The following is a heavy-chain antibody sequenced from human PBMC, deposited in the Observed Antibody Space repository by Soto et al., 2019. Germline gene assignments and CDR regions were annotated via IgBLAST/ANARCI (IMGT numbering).Heavy chain of an antibody. J-gene: IGHJ4*02. V-gene: IGHV5-10-1*01. Sequence: PGESLKISCKGSGYSFASYWISWVRQMPGKGLEWMGRIDPTDSYTNYSSSSQGHVTFSVDKSISTAYLHWRGLKASDTAMYYCARHAFITLGGVIVSNLLSFWAQGTLVTVSS. D-gene: IGHD3-16*02. CDR3: ARHAFITLGGVIVSNLLSF. CDR2: IDPTDSYT. CDR1: GYSFASYW.